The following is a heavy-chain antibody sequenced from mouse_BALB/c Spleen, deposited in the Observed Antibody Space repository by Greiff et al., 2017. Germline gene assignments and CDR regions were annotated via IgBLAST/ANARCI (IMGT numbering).Heavy chain of an antibody. J-gene: IGHJ4*01. D-gene: IGHD2-3*01. CDR1: GFTFSSYA. V-gene: IGHV5-9-3*01. CDR3: ARQRGGGYSSMDY. Sequence: EVKVEESGGGLVKPGGSLKLSCAASGFTFSSYAMSWVRQTPEKRLEWVATISSGGSYTYYPDSVKGRFTISRDNAKNTLYLQMSSLRSEDTAMYYCARQRGGGYSSMDYWGQGTSVTVSS. CDR2: ISSGGSYT.